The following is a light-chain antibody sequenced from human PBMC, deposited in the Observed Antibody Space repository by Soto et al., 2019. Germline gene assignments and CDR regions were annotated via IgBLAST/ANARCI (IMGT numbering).Light chain of an antibody. CDR3: QSYDSSLSGYV. CDR1: SSNIGAGYD. V-gene: IGLV1-40*01. CDR2: GNT. J-gene: IGLJ1*01. Sequence: QSVLTQPPSVSGAPGPRVTISCTGSSSNIGAGYDVHWYPQLPGTAPKLLIYGNTNRPSGVPDRFSGSRSGASASLAITGLQAEDEADYYCQSYDSSLSGYVFGPGTKLTVL.